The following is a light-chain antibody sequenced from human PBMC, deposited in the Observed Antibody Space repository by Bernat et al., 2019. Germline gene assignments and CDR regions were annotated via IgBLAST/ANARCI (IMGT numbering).Light chain of an antibody. Sequence: SYELTQPPSVSVSPRQTARITCSGDTLAKQYVNWYQQKPGQAPLQVIYKDIERPSGIPERFSGSSSGTTVTLTISEVQTEDEADYYCQSADNSGTYPVFGGGTQLTVL. CDR1: TLAKQY. CDR2: KDI. V-gene: IGLV3-25*03. CDR3: QSADNSGTYPV. J-gene: IGLJ7*01.